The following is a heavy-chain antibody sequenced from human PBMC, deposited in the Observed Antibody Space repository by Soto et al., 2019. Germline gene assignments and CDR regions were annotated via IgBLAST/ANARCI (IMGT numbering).Heavy chain of an antibody. V-gene: IGHV4-61*01. Sequence: SETLSLTCTVSVGSVSSGSYYWSWIRQPPGKGLEWIGSIYHSGSTDYNPSLKSRVAISVDTSQNQFSLKLGSVTAADTAVYYCATVSLQLTTMDYWGQGALVTVSS. CDR1: VGSVSSGSYY. CDR3: ATVSLQLTTMDY. CDR2: IYHSGST. J-gene: IGHJ4*02. D-gene: IGHD4-4*01.